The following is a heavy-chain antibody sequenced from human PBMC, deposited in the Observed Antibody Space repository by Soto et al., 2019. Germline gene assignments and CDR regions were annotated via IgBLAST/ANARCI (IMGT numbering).Heavy chain of an antibody. J-gene: IGHJ4*02. Sequence: HGVRQAPGKGLEWMGGFDPEDGETIYAQKFQGRVTMTEDTSTDTAYMELSSLRSEDTAVYYCATADLYCGGDCYPDYWGQGTLVTVSS. V-gene: IGHV1-24*01. CDR3: ATADLYCGGDCYPDY. CDR2: FDPEDGET. D-gene: IGHD2-21*02.